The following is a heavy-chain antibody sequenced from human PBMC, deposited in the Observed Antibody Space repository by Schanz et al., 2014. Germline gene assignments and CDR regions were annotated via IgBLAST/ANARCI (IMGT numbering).Heavy chain of an antibody. D-gene: IGHD1-26*01. CDR1: GFTFEDYA. CDR2: LSWNSDSI. Sequence: EVQLVESGGGLVQPGRSLRLSCTASGFTFEDYAMHWVRLAPGKGLEWVSGLSWNSDSIDYAGSVKGRFTISRDNIASSLFLQMNSLRAEDSAVYYCARGLIVGDGQHFYFSYGLDVWGQGTTVTVSS. J-gene: IGHJ6*02. V-gene: IGHV3-9*01. CDR3: ARGLIVGDGQHFYFSYGLDV.